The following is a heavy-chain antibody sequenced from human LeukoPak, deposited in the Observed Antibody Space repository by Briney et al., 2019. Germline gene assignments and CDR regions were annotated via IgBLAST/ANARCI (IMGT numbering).Heavy chain of an antibody. V-gene: IGHV1-18*01. D-gene: IGHD1-14*01. CDR2: INVYNGAP. J-gene: IGHJ3*02. CDR1: GYTFTSYD. CDR3: ARHQWNHSLEI. Sequence: ASVKVSCKASGYTFTSYDISSVRQAPGQGLEWMGWINVYNGAPYYAQNLHGRVTMTIDTSTNTAYMELRSLRSDDTAVYYCARHQWNHSLEIWGQGTMVTVSS.